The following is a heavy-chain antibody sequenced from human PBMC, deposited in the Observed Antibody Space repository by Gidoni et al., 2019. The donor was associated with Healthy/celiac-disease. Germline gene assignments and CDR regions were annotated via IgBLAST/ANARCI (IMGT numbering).Heavy chain of an antibody. J-gene: IGHJ4*02. CDR1: GFTFSSYG. CDR2: ISYDGSNK. CDR3: AMGVPTPGG. D-gene: IGHD3-16*01. Sequence: QVQLVESGGGVVQPGRSLRLSCAASGFTFSSYGMHWVRQAPGKGLEWVAVISYDGSNKYYADSVKGRFTISRDNSKNTLYLQMNSLRAEDTAVYYCAMGVPTPGGWGQGTLVTVSS. V-gene: IGHV3-30*03.